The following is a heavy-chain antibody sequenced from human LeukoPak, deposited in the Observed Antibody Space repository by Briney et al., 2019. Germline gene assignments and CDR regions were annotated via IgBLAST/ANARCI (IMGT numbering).Heavy chain of an antibody. CDR2: IYYSGST. J-gene: IGHJ5*02. CDR1: GGSISSSSYY. CDR3: ARTWIQLYNWFDP. Sequence: SETLSLTCTVSGGSISSSSYYWGWIRQPLGKGLEWIGSIYYSGSTYYNPSLKSRVTISVDTSKNQFSLKLSSVTAADTAVYYCARTWIQLYNWFDPWGQGTLVTVSP. V-gene: IGHV4-39*01. D-gene: IGHD5-18*01.